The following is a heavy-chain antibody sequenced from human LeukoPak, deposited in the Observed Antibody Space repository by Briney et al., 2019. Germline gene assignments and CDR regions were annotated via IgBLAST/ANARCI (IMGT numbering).Heavy chain of an antibody. Sequence: SQTPSLTCAISGDSVSTNSAAWNWIRQSPSRGLEWLGRTYYRSKWYTDYVVSVKSRITISPDTSKNQLSLQLNSVTPEDTAVYYYARGVGRLDYWGQGTLVTVSS. J-gene: IGHJ4*02. CDR3: ARGVGRLDY. CDR1: GDSVSTNSAA. V-gene: IGHV6-1*01. D-gene: IGHD3-10*01. CDR2: TYYRSKWYT.